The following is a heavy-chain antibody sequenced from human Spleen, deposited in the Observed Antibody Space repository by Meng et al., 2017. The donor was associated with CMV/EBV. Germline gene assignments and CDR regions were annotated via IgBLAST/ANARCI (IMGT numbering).Heavy chain of an antibody. J-gene: IGHJ4*02. V-gene: IGHV4-59*08. D-gene: IGHD6-19*01. Sequence: TCTVSGGSFIDYSWACLRQPPGRGLEWIGYIYSSGTINYNPSLNSRLALSVDTSKNQFSLRLNSVTPADTAVYFCARGQWPVRYFDYWGQGTLVTVSS. CDR3: ARGQWPVRYFDY. CDR2: IYSSGTI. CDR1: GGSFIDYS.